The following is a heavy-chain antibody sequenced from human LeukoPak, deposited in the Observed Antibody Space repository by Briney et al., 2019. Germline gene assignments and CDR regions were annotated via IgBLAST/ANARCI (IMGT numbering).Heavy chain of an antibody. D-gene: IGHD4-17*01. V-gene: IGHV4-39*01. CDR2: MYYSGNT. Sequence: SETLSLTCTVSGGSISNSRYYWAWIRQPPGKGLEWIGSMYYSGNTFCNPSLQSRLTISVDTSKNQFTLRVTSVTATDTAVYYCARQIGDPGVTTCWFDAWGQGTLVTVSS. CDR3: ARQIGDPGVTTCWFDA. J-gene: IGHJ5*02. CDR1: GGSISNSRYY.